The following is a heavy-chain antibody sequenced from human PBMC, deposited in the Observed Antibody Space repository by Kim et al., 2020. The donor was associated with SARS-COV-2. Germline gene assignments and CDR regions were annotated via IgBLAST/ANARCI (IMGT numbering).Heavy chain of an antibody. V-gene: IGHV3-23*01. Sequence: GGSLRLSCAASGFTFSSYAMNWVRQAPGKGLEWVSAITSGDNTYYADSVKGRFTISRDNSKNMLYLQMNSLRAEDTAVYYCAKDILVGGVMIANGMDVWGQGTTVTVSS. D-gene: IGHD3-10*01. J-gene: IGHJ6*02. CDR1: GFTFSSYA. CDR2: ITSGDNT. CDR3: AKDILVGGVMIANGMDV.